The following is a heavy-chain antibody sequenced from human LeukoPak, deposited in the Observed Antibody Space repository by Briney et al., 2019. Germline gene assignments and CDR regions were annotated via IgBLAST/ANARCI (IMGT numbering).Heavy chain of an antibody. V-gene: IGHV3-33*01. J-gene: IGHJ4*02. CDR1: GFTFSSYG. CDR2: IWYDGSNK. Sequence: GGSLRLSCAASGFTFSSYGMHWVRQAPGKGLQWVAVIWYDGSNKYYADSVKGRFTISRDNSKNTLYLQMNSLRAEDTAVYYCARVARIAAAGTIFDYWGQGTLVTVSS. D-gene: IGHD6-13*01. CDR3: ARVARIAAAGTIFDY.